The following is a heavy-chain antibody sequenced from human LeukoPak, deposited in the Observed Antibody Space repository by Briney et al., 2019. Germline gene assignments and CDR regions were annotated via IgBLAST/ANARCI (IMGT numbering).Heavy chain of an antibody. Sequence: PGRSLRLSCAASGFTFSSYAMHWVRQAPGKGLEWVGRIKSKTDGGTTDYAAPVKGRFTISRDDSKNTLYLQMNSLKTEDTAVYYCTTQTTVTTDYWGQGTLVTVSS. CDR2: IKSKTDGGTT. J-gene: IGHJ4*02. CDR3: TTQTTVTTDY. D-gene: IGHD4-17*01. CDR1: GFTFSSYA. V-gene: IGHV3-15*01.